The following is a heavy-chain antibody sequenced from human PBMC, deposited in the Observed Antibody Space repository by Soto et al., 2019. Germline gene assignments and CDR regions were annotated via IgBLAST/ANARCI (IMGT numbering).Heavy chain of an antibody. Sequence: ASVKVSCKASGYTFSGYYIHCLRRAPGQVLEWMGWINPNSGGTNYAQKFQGRVTVTRDTPTSTAYMELSRLTSDDTAVYYCARSLTEGYCTITGCYTRPLYGMDVWGQGTTVTVSS. V-gene: IGHV1-2*02. D-gene: IGHD2-2*02. CDR2: INPNSGGT. CDR1: GYTFSGYY. J-gene: IGHJ6*02. CDR3: ARSLTEGYCTITGCYTRPLYGMDV.